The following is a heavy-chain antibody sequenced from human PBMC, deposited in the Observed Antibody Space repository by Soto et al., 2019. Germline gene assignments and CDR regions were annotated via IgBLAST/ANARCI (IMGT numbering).Heavy chain of an antibody. D-gene: IGHD1-26*01. CDR2: ISGSGGST. J-gene: IGHJ4*02. V-gene: IGHV3-23*01. Sequence: EVQLLESGGGLVQPGGSLRLSCAASGFTFSSYAMNWVRQAPGKGLEWVSVISGSGGSTYYADSVKGRFTISRDNSKNTLYLQMNSLRAEDTAVYYCAKRGSGSYYHYWCQGTLVTVSS. CDR3: AKRGSGSYYHY. CDR1: GFTFSSYA.